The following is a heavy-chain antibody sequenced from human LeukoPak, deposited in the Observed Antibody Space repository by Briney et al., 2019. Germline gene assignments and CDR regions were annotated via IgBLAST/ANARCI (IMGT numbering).Heavy chain of an antibody. Sequence: GGSLRLSCAASGFTFGSYAMTWVRQAPGKGLEWVSVISGIGVATYYADSAKGRFTISRDNSKNTLYLQMSSLRAEDTAVYYCARLGVDTIFVLDYWGQGTLVTVSS. CDR2: ISGIGVAT. CDR3: ARLGVDTIFVLDY. V-gene: IGHV3-23*01. D-gene: IGHD3-9*01. J-gene: IGHJ4*02. CDR1: GFTFGSYA.